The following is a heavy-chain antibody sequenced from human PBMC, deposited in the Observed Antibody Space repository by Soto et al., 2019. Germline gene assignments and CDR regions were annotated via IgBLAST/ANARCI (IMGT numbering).Heavy chain of an antibody. D-gene: IGHD5-12*01. CDR3: ARSVATTILPYFDY. Sequence: PSETLSLTCTVSGGSISSGDYYWSWIRQPPGKGLEWIGYIYYSGSTYYSPSLKSRVTISVDTSKNQFSLKLSSVTAADTAVYYCARSVATTILPYFDYWGQGTLVTVSS. J-gene: IGHJ4*02. CDR1: GGSISSGDYY. CDR2: IYYSGST. V-gene: IGHV4-30-4*01.